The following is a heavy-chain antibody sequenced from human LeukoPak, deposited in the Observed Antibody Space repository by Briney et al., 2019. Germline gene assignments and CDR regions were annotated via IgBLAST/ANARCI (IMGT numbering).Heavy chain of an antibody. CDR2: INHSGST. V-gene: IGHV4-34*01. CDR3: AREDVYILDY. CDR1: GGSFSGYY. Sequence: SETLSLTCAVYGGSFSGYYWSWIRQPPGKGLEWIGEINHSGSTNYNPSLKSRVTISVDTSKNQFSLKLSSVTAADTAVYYCAREDVYILDYWGQGTLVTVSS. D-gene: IGHD5/OR15-5a*01. J-gene: IGHJ4*02.